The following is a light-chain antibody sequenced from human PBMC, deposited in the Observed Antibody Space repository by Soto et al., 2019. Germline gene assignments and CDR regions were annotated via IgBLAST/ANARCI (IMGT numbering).Light chain of an antibody. CDR1: SSDVGGYNY. J-gene: IGLJ2*01. Sequence: QSVLTQPASVSGSPGQSITISCTGTSSDVGGYNYVSWYQQHPGKAPKLMIYEVSNGPSGVSNRFSGSKSGNTASLTISGLQAEDKADYYCSSYPSSSTVVFGGGTKLTVL. CDR3: SSYPSSSTVV. CDR2: EVS. V-gene: IGLV2-14*01.